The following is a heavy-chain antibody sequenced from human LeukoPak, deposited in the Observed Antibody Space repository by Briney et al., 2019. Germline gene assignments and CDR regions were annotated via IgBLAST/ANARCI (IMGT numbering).Heavy chain of an antibody. V-gene: IGHV4-4*07. CDR1: GGSISSYY. CDR2: IYTSGST. CDR3: ARASSGWYVTHHYYYYMDV. D-gene: IGHD6-19*01. J-gene: IGHJ6*03. Sequence: SETLSLTCTVSGGSISSYYWSWIRQPAGKGLEWIGRIYTSGSTNYNPSLKSRVTMSVDTSKNQFSLKLSSVTAADTAVYYCARASSGWYVTHHYYYYMDVWAKGPRSPSP.